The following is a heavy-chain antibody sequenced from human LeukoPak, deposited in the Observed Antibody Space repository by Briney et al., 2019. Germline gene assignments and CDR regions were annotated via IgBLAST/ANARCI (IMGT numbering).Heavy chain of an antibody. CDR2: ISNSGSTI. CDR3: AKDQLKYSSSWRYFDL. V-gene: IGHV3-11*01. CDR1: GFTFSDYY. D-gene: IGHD6-13*01. J-gene: IGHJ2*01. Sequence: GGSLRLSCAASGFTFSDYYMSWIRQAPGKGLEWVSYISNSGSTIYYADSVKGRFTISRDNAKNSLYLQMNSLRAEDMALYYCAKDQLKYSSSWRYFDLWGRGTLVTVSS.